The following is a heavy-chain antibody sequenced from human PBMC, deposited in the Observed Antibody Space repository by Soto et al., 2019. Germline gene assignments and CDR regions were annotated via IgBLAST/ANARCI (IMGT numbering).Heavy chain of an antibody. CDR3: AKDIYVVAAIHDWITIFGVVFGDGGFDI. V-gene: IGHV3-9*01. CDR1: GFTFDDYA. D-gene: IGHD3-3*01. CDR2: ISWNSGSL. J-gene: IGHJ3*02. Sequence: EVQLVESGGGLVQPGRSLRLSCAASGFTFDDYAMHWVRQAPGKGLEWVSGISWNSGSLGYADSVKGRFTISRDNAKNSLYLQMNSLRLEDTALYYCAKDIYVVAAIHDWITIFGVVFGDGGFDIWGQGTMVTVSS.